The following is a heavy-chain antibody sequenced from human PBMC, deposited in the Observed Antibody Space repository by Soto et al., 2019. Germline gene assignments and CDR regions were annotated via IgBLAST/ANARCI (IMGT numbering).Heavy chain of an antibody. V-gene: IGHV3-7*01. CDR1: GFTYSNYW. CDR3: ARIASTGQGWDV. Sequence: EVQLVASGGGLVQPGGSLRLSCAASGFTYSNYWMSRVRQAPVKGLEWVGNIKQDGIEKKYVDFVEGRFTISRDNAENSLYLQVNSLRVEDTAVYYCARIASTGQGWDVWGQGTTVVVSS. CDR2: IKQDGIEK. J-gene: IGHJ6*02. D-gene: IGHD6-13*01.